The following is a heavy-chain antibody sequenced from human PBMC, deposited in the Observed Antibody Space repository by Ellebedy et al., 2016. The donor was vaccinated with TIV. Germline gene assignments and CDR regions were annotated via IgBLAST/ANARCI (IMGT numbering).Heavy chain of an antibody. CDR2: IYNSGST. CDR3: ASWFGELLYVRWFDP. CDR1: GGSISRSSYY. V-gene: IGHV4-39*01. J-gene: IGHJ5*02. D-gene: IGHD3-10*01. Sequence: SETLSLTCTVSGGSISRSSYYWGWIRQRTEKGLEWMGSIYNSGSTYYNPSLNSRVTISVDTSKNQFPLRLSSVTAADTAVYYFASWFGELLYVRWFDPWGQGTLVTVSS.